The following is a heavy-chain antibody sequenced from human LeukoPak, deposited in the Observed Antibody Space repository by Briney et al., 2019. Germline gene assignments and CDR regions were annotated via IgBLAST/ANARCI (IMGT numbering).Heavy chain of an antibody. V-gene: IGHV4-59*12. Sequence: SETLSLTCTVSGGSISSYYWSWIRQPPGKGLEWIGYIYYSGSTNYNPSLKSRVTISVDTSKNQFSLKLSSVTAADTAVYYCARGLRTYSSGWYQNWFDPWGQGTLVTVSS. CDR3: ARGLRTYSSGWYQNWFDP. J-gene: IGHJ5*02. CDR2: IYYSGST. CDR1: GGSISSYY. D-gene: IGHD6-19*01.